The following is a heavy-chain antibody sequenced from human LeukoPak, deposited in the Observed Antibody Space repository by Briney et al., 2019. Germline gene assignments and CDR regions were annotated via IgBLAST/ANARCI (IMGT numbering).Heavy chain of an antibody. D-gene: IGHD5-18*01. Sequence: HPGGSLRLSCATSGFPFETNAMSWVRQAPGKGLEWVATIGNTDTFYADSVTGRFTISRANSKNTVNLQMNRLRVEDTAIYYCAKDWIQFNRVFDCFDSWGQGTLVTVSS. CDR1: GFPFETNA. CDR2: IGNTDT. V-gene: IGHV3-23*01. J-gene: IGHJ4*02. CDR3: AKDWIQFNRVFDCFDS.